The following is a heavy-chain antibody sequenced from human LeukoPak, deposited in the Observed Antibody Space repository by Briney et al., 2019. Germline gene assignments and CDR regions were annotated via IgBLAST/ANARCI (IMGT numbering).Heavy chain of an antibody. CDR1: GFTVSSNY. D-gene: IGHD2-8*01. V-gene: IGHV4-39*07. CDR3: ARALANGRYYYYMDV. CDR2: IHYSGST. Sequence: GSLRLSCAASGFTVSSNYMSWVRQPPGKGLEWIGSIHYSGSTYYSPSLKSRVTISVDTSKNQFSLKLSSVTAADTAVFYCARALANGRYYYYMDVWGKGTTVTVSS. J-gene: IGHJ6*03.